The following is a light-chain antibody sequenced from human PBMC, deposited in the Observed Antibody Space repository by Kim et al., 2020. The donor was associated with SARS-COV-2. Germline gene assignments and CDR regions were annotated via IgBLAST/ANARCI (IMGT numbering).Light chain of an antibody. CDR3: AAWDDSSYV. CDR2: SNN. Sequence: PGQRVTISCSGSSSNIGSNSVNWYQQLPGTAPKLLIYSNNQRPSGVPDRFSGSKSGTSASLAISGLQSEDEADYYCAAWDDSSYVFGTGTKVTIL. V-gene: IGLV1-44*01. CDR1: SSNIGSNS. J-gene: IGLJ1*01.